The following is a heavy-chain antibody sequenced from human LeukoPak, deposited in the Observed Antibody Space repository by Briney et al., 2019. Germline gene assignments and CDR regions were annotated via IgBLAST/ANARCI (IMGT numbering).Heavy chain of an antibody. CDR1: GYSLSSGYY. V-gene: IGHV4-38-2*02. J-gene: IGHJ4*02. CDR3: ARSSGSLFDY. Sequence: PSETLSLTCTVSGYSLSSGYYWGWTRPPPGKGLEWIGNFYHSGSTYYNPSLKRRVTIQVDTSKNQFSLKVKTVTAADTAVYYCARSSGSLFDYWGQGTLVTVSS. CDR2: FYHSGST. D-gene: IGHD1-26*01.